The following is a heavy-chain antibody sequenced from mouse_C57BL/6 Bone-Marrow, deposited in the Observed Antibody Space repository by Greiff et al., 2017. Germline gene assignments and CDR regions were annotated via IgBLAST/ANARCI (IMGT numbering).Heavy chain of an antibody. D-gene: IGHD1-1*01. CDR1: GYTFTDYN. Sequence: EVQLQQSGPELVKPGASVKIPCKASGYTFTDYNMDWVKQSHGKSLEWIGDINPNNGGNIYNQKFKGKATLTVDKSSSTAYMELRSLTSEDTAVYYCASAYGSSYGFAYWGQGTLVTVSA. J-gene: IGHJ3*01. V-gene: IGHV1-18*01. CDR3: ASAYGSSYGFAY. CDR2: INPNNGGN.